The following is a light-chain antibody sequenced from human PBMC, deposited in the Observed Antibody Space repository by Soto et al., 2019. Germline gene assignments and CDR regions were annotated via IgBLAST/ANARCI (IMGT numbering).Light chain of an antibody. CDR3: ASYLTSSPLEV. CDR2: EIH. Sequence: QSALTQPASVSGSPGESITVSCSGSISDIGSHNYVSWYRQYPGEAPRLLIYEIHYRPSGVSTRFSGSKSSNTTSLTISVLQAADESDYYCASYLTSSPLEVFVTGTKGTVL. CDR1: ISDIGSHNY. J-gene: IGLJ1*01. V-gene: IGLV2-14*01.